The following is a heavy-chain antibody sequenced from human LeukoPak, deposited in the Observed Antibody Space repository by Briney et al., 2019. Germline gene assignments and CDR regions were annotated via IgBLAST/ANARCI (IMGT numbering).Heavy chain of an antibody. CDR3: ARGTKVVAALSY. D-gene: IGHD2-15*01. CDR1: GYTFTSYD. CDR2: MNPNSGNT. V-gene: IGHV1-8*01. Sequence: ASVKVSCKASGYTFTSYDINWVQQATGQGLEWMGWMNPNSGNTGYAQKFQGRVTMTRNTSISTVYMELSSLRSEDTAVYYCARGTKVVAALSYWGQGTLVTVSS. J-gene: IGHJ4*02.